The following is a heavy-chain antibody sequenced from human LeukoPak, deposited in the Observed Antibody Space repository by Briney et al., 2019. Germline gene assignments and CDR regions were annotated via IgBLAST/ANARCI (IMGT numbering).Heavy chain of an antibody. CDR1: GGSFSGYY. V-gene: IGHV4-34*01. D-gene: IGHD6-13*01. CDR3: ASFSWYHGAFDI. Sequence: PSETLSLTCAVYGGSFSGYYWSWIRQLPGKGLEWIGEINHSGSTNYNPSLKSRVTISVDTSKNQFSLKLSSVTAADTAVYYCASFSWYHGAFDIWGQGTMVTVSS. J-gene: IGHJ3*02. CDR2: INHSGST.